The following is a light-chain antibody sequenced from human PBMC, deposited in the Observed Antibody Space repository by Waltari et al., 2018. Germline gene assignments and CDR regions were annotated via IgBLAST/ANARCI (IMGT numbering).Light chain of an antibody. CDR1: QSISNY. V-gene: IGKV1-5*03. CDR2: KAS. J-gene: IGKJ2*03. Sequence: DIQMTQSPSTLSASVGDTITITCRASQSISNYLALYQQKPGKAPQLLLYKASRSGSGVPSRFSGSGAGTEFTLTISSLQPDDFATYYCQQYNTYSSFGQGTKLEIK. CDR3: QQYNTYSS.